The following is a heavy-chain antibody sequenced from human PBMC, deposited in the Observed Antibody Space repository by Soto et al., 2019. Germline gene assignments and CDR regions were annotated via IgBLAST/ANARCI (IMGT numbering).Heavy chain of an antibody. CDR2: ISSDGSTT. CDR1: GFTFSSYW. Sequence: PGGSLRLSCAASGFTFSSYWMHWVRQAPGKGLVWVSRISSDGSTTTYADSVKGRFTISRDNAKNTLYLQMNSLRAEDTAVYYCARTLYSASCVDYWAQGTLVTV. CDR3: ARTLYSASCVDY. D-gene: IGHD6-13*01. J-gene: IGHJ4*02. V-gene: IGHV3-74*01.